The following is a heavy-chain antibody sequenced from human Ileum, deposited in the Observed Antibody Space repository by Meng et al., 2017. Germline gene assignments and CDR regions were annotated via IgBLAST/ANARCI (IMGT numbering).Heavy chain of an antibody. CDR2: IYYSGTT. J-gene: IGHJ4*02. V-gene: IGHV4-31*03. CDR1: GGSISSGGYY. D-gene: IGHD6-13*01. CDR3: AREPPAAAGTGADY. Sequence: QVQLQESGPGLVKPSHTLSLTCTVSGGSISSGGYYWSWIRQHPGKGLEWIGYIYYSGTTYYNPSLKSRVTISVDTSKNQFSLKLSSVTAADTAVYYCAREPPAAAGTGADYWGQGTLVTVSS.